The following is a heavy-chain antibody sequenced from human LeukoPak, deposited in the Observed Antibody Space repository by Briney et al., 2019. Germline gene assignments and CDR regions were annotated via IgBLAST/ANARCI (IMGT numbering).Heavy chain of an antibody. J-gene: IGHJ4*02. D-gene: IGHD3-10*01. V-gene: IGHV3-15*01. CDR2: IKSKSDGGAK. Sequence: GGSLRLSCAASGFTFSNAWMSWVRQAPGEGLEWVGRIKSKSDGGAKDYAAHVKGRFTISRDDSKNTRYLHMDSLKTEDTAVYYCASDAPGGFDYWGQGALVIVSS. CDR3: ASDAPGGFDY. CDR1: GFTFSNAW.